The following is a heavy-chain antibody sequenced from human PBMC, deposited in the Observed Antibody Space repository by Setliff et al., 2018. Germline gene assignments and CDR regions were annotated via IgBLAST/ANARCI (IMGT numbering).Heavy chain of an antibody. CDR3: ARDTRDRYDNSGHYLSLDY. V-gene: IGHV1-46*01. CDR2: MNPGRGSR. J-gene: IGHJ4*02. CDR1: GYIFTNYY. D-gene: IGHD3-22*01. Sequence: ASVKVSCKTSGYIFTNYYVHWVRQAPGQGLEWMGVMNPGRGSRNYAQRFQGRVTMTSDTSTSTVYMELSSLRSEDTALYYCARDTRDRYDNSGHYLSLDYWGLGTLVTVSS.